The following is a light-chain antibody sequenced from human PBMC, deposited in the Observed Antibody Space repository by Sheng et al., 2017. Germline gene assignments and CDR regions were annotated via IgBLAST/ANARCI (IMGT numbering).Light chain of an antibody. CDR1: SSNIGINY. J-gene: IGLJ3*02. CDR3: QSYDSSLSGSV. Sequence: QSVLTQPPSVSAAPGQKVTISCSGSSSNIGINYVSWYQQLPGTAPKLLIYGNSNRPSGVPDRFSGSKSGTSASLAITGLQAEDEADYYCQSYDSSLSGSVFGGGTKLTVL. CDR2: GNS. V-gene: IGLV1-40*01.